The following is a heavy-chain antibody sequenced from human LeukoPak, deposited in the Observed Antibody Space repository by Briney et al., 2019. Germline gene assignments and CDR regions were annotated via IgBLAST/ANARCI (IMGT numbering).Heavy chain of an antibody. J-gene: IGHJ4*02. V-gene: IGHV1-69*05. CDR1: GSTFSSYA. CDR3: ARGLEFDILTGYENDY. D-gene: IGHD3-9*01. Sequence: SVKVSCKASGSTFSSYAISWVRQAPGQGLEWMGRIIPIFGTANYAQKFQGRVTITTDESTSTAYMELSSLRSEDTAVYYCARGLEFDILTGYENDYWGQGTLVTVSS. CDR2: IIPIFGTA.